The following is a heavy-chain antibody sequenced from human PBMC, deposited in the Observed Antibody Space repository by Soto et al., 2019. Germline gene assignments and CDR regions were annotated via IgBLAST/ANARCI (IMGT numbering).Heavy chain of an antibody. J-gene: IGHJ6*02. CDR3: ARGCSSTSCYPPRTYYYGMDV. Sequence: SVKVSCKASGGTFSSYAISWVRQAPGQGLEWMGGIIPIFGTANYAQKFQGRVTITADESTSTAYMELSSLRSEDTAVYYCARGCSSTSCYPPRTYYYGMDVWGQGTTVTVSS. V-gene: IGHV1-69*13. CDR2: IIPIFGTA. D-gene: IGHD2-2*01. CDR1: GGTFSSYA.